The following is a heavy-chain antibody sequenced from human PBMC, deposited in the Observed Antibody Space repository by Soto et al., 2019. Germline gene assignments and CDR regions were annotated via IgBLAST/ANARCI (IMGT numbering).Heavy chain of an antibody. Sequence: EVQLVESGGGLVQPGGSLRLSCAASGFTFSTDWMHWVRQVPGKGLVWVSRINSDGSRTNYGDSVRGRFTTSRDNAKNTLYLEMNSLRAEDTAVYFWARIGTGYYYMDVWGKGTTVTVSS. V-gene: IGHV3-74*01. J-gene: IGHJ6*03. CDR1: GFTFSTDW. D-gene: IGHD1-1*01. CDR3: ARIGTGYYYMDV. CDR2: INSDGSRT.